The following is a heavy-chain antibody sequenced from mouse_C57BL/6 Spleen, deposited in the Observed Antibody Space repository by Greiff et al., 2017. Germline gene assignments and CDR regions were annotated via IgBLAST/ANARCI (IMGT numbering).Heavy chain of an antibody. Sequence: EVKLVESGPGLVKPSQSLSLTCSVTGYSITSGYYWNWIRQFPGNKLEWMGYISYDGSNNYNPSLKNRISITRDTSKNQFFLKLNSVTTEDTATYYCARATGTWYFDVWGTGTTVTVSS. V-gene: IGHV3-6*01. CDR2: ISYDGSN. CDR1: GYSITSGYY. J-gene: IGHJ1*03. CDR3: ARATGTWYFDV. D-gene: IGHD4-1*02.